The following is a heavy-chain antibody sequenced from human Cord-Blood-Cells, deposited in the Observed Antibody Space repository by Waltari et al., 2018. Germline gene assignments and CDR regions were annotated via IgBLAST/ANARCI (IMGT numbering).Heavy chain of an antibody. CDR1: GGSISSSSYY. D-gene: IGHD3-22*01. CDR3: ARQTAYYYDRSGYYFDWFDP. J-gene: IGHJ5*02. V-gene: IGHV4-39*01. CDR2: IYYSGST. Sequence: QLQLQESGPGLVKPSETLSLTCTVSGGSISSSSYYWGWIRQPPGKGLEWIGSIYYSGSTYYNPSLKSRVTISVDTSKNQFSLKLSSVTAADTAVYYCARQTAYYYDRSGYYFDWFDPWGQGTLVTVSS.